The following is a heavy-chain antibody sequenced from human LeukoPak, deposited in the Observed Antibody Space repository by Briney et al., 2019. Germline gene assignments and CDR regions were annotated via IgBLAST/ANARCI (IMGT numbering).Heavy chain of an antibody. CDR3: AKDWDDYGDYLPLDY. V-gene: IGHV3-23*01. CDR2: IRGGGGST. CDR1: GFIFSSYA. D-gene: IGHD4-17*01. Sequence: PGGSLRLSCAASGFIFSSYAMSWVRQAPGKGLEWVSAIRGGGGSTFYAESVKGRFTISRDNSKNTLYLKMNRLRDEDTAVYYCAKDWDDYGDYLPLDYWGQGTLVSVSS. J-gene: IGHJ4*02.